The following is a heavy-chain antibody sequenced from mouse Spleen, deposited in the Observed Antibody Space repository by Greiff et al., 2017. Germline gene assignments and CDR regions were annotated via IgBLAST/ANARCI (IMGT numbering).Heavy chain of an antibody. CDR3: ARCMGGNYPFAY. V-gene: IGHV1-81*01. CDR2: IYPRSGNT. CDR1: GYTFTSYG. D-gene: IGHD2-1*01. Sequence: QVQLQQSGAELARPGASVKLSCKASGYTFTSYGISWVKQRTGQGLEWIGEIYPRSGNTYYNEKFKGKATLTADKSSSTAYMELRSLTSEDSAVYFCARCMGGNYPFAYWGQGTLVTVSA. J-gene: IGHJ3*01.